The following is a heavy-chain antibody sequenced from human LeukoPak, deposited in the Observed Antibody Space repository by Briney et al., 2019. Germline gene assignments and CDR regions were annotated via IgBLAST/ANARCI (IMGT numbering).Heavy chain of an antibody. J-gene: IGHJ3*02. CDR2: INSDGSSI. Sequence: GGSLRLSCAASGYTFSTYWMHWVRQAPEKGLVWVSRINSDGSSITYADSVKGRFTISRDNAKNSLYLQMNSLRAENTAVYLCAREISYGDYPSGDAFDNWGQGTMVTASS. D-gene: IGHD4-17*01. V-gene: IGHV3-74*03. CDR1: GYTFSTYW. CDR3: AREISYGDYPSGDAFDN.